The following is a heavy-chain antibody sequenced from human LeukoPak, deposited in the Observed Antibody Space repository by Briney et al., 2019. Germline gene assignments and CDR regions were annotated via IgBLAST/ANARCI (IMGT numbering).Heavy chain of an antibody. CDR3: ARSGTGLLRYYFDY. J-gene: IGHJ4*02. D-gene: IGHD3-22*01. Sequence: SETLSLTCTVSGGSISSYYWNWIRQPPGKGLEWIGYIYYSGTTNYNPSLKSRVSMSVDTSKNQFSLKLSSVTAADTAVYYCARSGTGLLRYYFDYWGQGTLITVSS. CDR2: IYYSGTT. CDR1: GGSISSYY. V-gene: IGHV4-59*01.